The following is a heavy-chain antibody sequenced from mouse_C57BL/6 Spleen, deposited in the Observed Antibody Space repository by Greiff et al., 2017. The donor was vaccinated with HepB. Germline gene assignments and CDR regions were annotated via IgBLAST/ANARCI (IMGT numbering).Heavy chain of an antibody. CDR1: GFNIKDYY. V-gene: IGHV14-2*01. CDR3: ARDGREFAY. CDR2: IDPEDGET. J-gene: IGHJ3*01. D-gene: IGHD1-1*01. Sequence: EVKLQESGAELVKPGASVKLSCTASGFNIKDYYMHWVKQRTEQGLEWIGRIDPEDGETKYAPKFQGKATLTADTSSNTAYLQLSSLTSEDTAVYYCARDGREFAYWGQGTLVTVSA.